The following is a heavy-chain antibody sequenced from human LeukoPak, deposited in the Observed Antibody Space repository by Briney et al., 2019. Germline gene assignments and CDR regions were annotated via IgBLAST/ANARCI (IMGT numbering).Heavy chain of an antibody. CDR2: IYYSGST. V-gene: IGHV4-59*01. CDR3: ARGYCTNGVCYYYMDV. D-gene: IGHD2-8*01. Sequence: NSSETLSLTCTVSGGSISSYYWSWIRQPPGKGLEWIGYIYYSGSTNYNPSLKSRVTISVDTSKNQFSLKLSSVTAADTAVYYCARGYCTNGVCYYYMDVWGKGITVTVSS. J-gene: IGHJ6*03. CDR1: GGSISSYY.